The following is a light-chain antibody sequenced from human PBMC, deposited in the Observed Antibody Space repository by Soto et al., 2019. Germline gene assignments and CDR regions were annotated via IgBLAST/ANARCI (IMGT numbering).Light chain of an antibody. CDR3: QSYDSSLSVLYV. V-gene: IGLV1-40*01. Sequence: QSVLTQPPSVSGAPGQRVTISCTGSSSNIGAGYEVRWFQQLPGTAPKLLIYGNTNRPSGVPDRFSGSKSDTSASLAITGLQPEDEADYYCQSYDSSLSVLYVFGTGTKVTVL. CDR2: GNT. CDR1: SSNIGAGYE. J-gene: IGLJ1*01.